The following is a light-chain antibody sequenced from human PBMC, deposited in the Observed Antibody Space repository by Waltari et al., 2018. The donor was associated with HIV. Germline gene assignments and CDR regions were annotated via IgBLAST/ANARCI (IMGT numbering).Light chain of an antibody. CDR1: SSDVGGYNY. Sequence: QSALTQPRSMSGSPGQSVTISCTGTSSDVGGYNYVSWYQQHPGKAPKLMIFDVNKRPSGVPVRFPGSKSGNTASLTISGLQAEDEADYYCCSYADKYTWVFGGGTKLAVL. CDR3: CSYADKYTWV. V-gene: IGLV2-11*01. CDR2: DVN. J-gene: IGLJ3*02.